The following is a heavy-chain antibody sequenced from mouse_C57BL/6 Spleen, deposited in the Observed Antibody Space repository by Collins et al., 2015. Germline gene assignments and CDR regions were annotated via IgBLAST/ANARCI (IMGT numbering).Heavy chain of an antibody. Sequence: QVQLKESGPGLVAPSQSLSITCTVSGFSLTSYGVHWVRQPPGKGLEWLGVIWAGGSTNYNSALMSRLSISKDNSKSQVFLKMNSLQTDDTAMYYCASHDGYYEGFDYWGQGTTLTVSS. CDR3: ASHDGYYEGFDY. V-gene: IGHV2-9*02. CDR1: GFSLTSYG. J-gene: IGHJ2*01. CDR2: IWAGGST. D-gene: IGHD2-3*01.